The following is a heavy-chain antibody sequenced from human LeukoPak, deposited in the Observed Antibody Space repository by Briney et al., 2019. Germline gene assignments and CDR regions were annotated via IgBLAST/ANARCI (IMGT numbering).Heavy chain of an antibody. V-gene: IGHV1-2*02. D-gene: IGHD3-22*01. CDR1: GYTFTGYY. CDR2: INPNSGGT. Sequence: ASVKVSCKASGYTFTGYYMHWVRQAPGQGLEWMGWINPNSGGTNYAQKFQGRVTMTRNTSISTAYMELSSLRSEDTAVYYCARGDSSGYFAPLDYWGQGTLVTVSS. CDR3: ARGDSSGYFAPLDY. J-gene: IGHJ4*02.